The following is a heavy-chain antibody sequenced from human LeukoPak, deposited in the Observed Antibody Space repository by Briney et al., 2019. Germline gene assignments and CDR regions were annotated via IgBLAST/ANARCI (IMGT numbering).Heavy chain of an antibody. J-gene: IGHJ4*02. Sequence: SETLSLTCTVSGGSISSYYWSWIRQPPGKGLEWIGYIYYSGSTNYNTSLKSRVTISVDTSKNQFSLKLSSVTAADTAVYYCARVGRYCSGGSCYSDFDYWGQGTLVTVSS. CDR3: ARVGRYCSGGSCYSDFDY. D-gene: IGHD2-15*01. CDR1: GGSISSYY. V-gene: IGHV4-59*01. CDR2: IYYSGST.